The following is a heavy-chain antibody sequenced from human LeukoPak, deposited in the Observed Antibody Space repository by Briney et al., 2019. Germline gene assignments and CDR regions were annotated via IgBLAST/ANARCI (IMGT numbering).Heavy chain of an antibody. CDR3: ARLYCSGGSCYGYYYYYMDV. CDR1: GGSFSGYY. J-gene: IGHJ6*03. V-gene: IGHV4-34*01. Sequence: SETLSLTCAVSGGSFSGYYWSWIRQPPGKGLEWIGEINHSGSTNYNPSLKSRVTISVDTSKNQFSLKLSSVTAADTAVYYCARLYCSGGSCYGYYYYYMDVWGKGTTVTVSS. CDR2: INHSGST. D-gene: IGHD2-15*01.